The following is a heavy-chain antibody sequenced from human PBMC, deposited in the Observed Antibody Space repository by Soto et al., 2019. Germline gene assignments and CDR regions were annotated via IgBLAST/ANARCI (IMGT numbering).Heavy chain of an antibody. Sequence: QVQLVQSGAEVKKPGASVEVSCKASGYTFTSYYIHWVRQAPGQGLEWMGVINPSGGITIYAQKSERTVPRPTATSTGSVYRELSRRRAEDTAMYYCASSGMDTDMVGYYCLYTRDVWGQGTTVTVSS. D-gene: IGHD5-18*01. J-gene: IGHJ6*02. CDR1: GYTFTSYY. V-gene: IGHV1-46*01. CDR2: INPSGGIT. CDR3: ASSGMDTDMVGYYCLYTRDV.